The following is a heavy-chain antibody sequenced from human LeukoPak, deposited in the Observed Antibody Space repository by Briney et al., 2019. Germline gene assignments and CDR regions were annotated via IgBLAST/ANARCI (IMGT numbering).Heavy chain of an antibody. Sequence: ASVKVSCKASGYTFTSYGISWVRQAPGQGLEWMGWISAYNGNTNYAQKLQGRVTMTTDTSTTTAYMELRSLRSDDTAVYYCARGSEWDSSGYYYTEFDYWGQGTLVTVSS. V-gene: IGHV1-18*01. CDR1: GYTFTSYG. J-gene: IGHJ4*02. CDR3: ARGSEWDSSGYYYTEFDY. D-gene: IGHD3-22*01. CDR2: ISAYNGNT.